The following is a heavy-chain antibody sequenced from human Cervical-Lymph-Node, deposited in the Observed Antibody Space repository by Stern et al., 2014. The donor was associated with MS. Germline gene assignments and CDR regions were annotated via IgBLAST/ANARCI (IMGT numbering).Heavy chain of an antibody. J-gene: IGHJ5*02. V-gene: IGHV1-69*09. CDR3: ARGIVTNRPASTLHNLFDP. Sequence: VQLVQSGAEVKKPGSSVNVSCQSSGGKFSSSFAVCWVRQAPGQGLEWMGRIIPIIGLAHYAQNFQTRLTITADRSTSTVYMELTNLTSEDTALYYCARGIVTNRPASTLHNLFDPWGQGTLITVSS. CDR1: GGKFSSSFA. CDR2: IIPIIGLA. D-gene: IGHD4-17*01.